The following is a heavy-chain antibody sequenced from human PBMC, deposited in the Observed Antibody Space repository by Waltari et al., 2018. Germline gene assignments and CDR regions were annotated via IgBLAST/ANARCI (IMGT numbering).Heavy chain of an antibody. CDR3: VHDSSGYH. CDR2: TYYSGSN. Sequence: QLQLQESGPGLVKPSETLSLTCTVSGGSISSSSYYWGWIRQPPGKGLEGIGSTYYSGSNSYKPALKRRGTISVDTSKNQFSLKRSSVTAADTAVYYCVHDSSGYHWGQGTLVTVSS. J-gene: IGHJ4*02. V-gene: IGHV4-39*07. CDR1: GGSISSSSYY. D-gene: IGHD3-22*01.